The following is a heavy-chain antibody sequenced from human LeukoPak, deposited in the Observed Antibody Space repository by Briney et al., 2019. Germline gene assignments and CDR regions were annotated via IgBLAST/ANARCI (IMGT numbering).Heavy chain of an antibody. Sequence: GGSLGLSCAASGFTFSSYWMSWVRQAPGKGLEWVANIKQDGSEKYYVDSVKGRFTISRDNAKDSLYLQMNSLRAEDTAVYYCARDNWGSGKTFDYWGQGTLVTVSS. CDR2: IKQDGSEK. CDR1: GFTFSSYW. J-gene: IGHJ4*02. D-gene: IGHD7-27*01. CDR3: ARDNWGSGKTFDY. V-gene: IGHV3-7*01.